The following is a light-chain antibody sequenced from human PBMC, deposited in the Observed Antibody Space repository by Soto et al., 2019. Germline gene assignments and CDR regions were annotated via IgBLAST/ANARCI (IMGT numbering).Light chain of an antibody. Sequence: QSALTQPASVSGSPGQSITISCTGTSSDVGSYNLVSWYQQHPGKAPKLMIYEGSKRPSGISDLFSGSKSGNTASLTISGLQAEDEADYYCSSYAGSSTYVVFGGGTKLTVL. J-gene: IGLJ2*01. V-gene: IGLV2-23*01. CDR3: SSYAGSSTYVV. CDR1: SSDVGSYNL. CDR2: EGS.